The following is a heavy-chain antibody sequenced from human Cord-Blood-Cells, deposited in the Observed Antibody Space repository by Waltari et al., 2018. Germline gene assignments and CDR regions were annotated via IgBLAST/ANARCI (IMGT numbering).Heavy chain of an antibody. V-gene: IGHV4-59*11. D-gene: IGHD6-13*01. Sequence: QVQLQESGPGLVKPSETLSLTCTVSGGSISSHYWSWIRQPPGKGLEWIGYIYYSGSTTYNPSLKSRVTISVDTSKNQFSLKLSSVTAADTAVYYCARDYSSSWYNWFDPWGQGTLVTVSS. CDR1: GGSISSHY. CDR3: ARDYSSSWYNWFDP. CDR2: IYYSGST. J-gene: IGHJ5*02.